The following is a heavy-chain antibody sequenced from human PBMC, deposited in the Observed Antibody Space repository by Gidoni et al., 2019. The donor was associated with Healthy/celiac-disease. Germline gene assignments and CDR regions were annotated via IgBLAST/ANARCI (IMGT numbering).Heavy chain of an antibody. V-gene: IGHV3-49*03. D-gene: IGHD6-19*01. Sequence: EVQLVESGGGLVQPGRSLRLSCTASGFTFGDYAMSWFRQAPGKGLEWVGFIRSKAYGGTTEYAASVKGRFTISRDDSKSIAYLQMNSLKTEDTAVYYCTRGDYYPVAGTYYYYGLDVWGQGTTVTVSS. CDR3: TRGDYYPVAGTYYYYGLDV. CDR1: GFTFGDYA. CDR2: IRSKAYGGTT. J-gene: IGHJ6*02.